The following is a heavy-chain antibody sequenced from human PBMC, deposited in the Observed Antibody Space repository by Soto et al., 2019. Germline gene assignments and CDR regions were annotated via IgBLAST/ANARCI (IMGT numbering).Heavy chain of an antibody. CDR2: ISAIIGTT. Sequence: SVKVSCKASGGTFSSYAISWVRQAPGQGLEWMGGISAIIGTTNYAQKLQGRVTITTDTSTSTAYMELRSLRSDDTAVYYCARDLKYYYDSSGYLIPYYYYGMDVWGQGTTVTVSS. D-gene: IGHD3-22*01. J-gene: IGHJ6*02. V-gene: IGHV1-69*05. CDR1: GGTFSSYA. CDR3: ARDLKYYYDSSGYLIPYYYYGMDV.